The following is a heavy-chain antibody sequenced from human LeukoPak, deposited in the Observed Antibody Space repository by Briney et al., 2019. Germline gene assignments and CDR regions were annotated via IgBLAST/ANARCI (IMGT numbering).Heavy chain of an antibody. D-gene: IGHD3-10*01. Sequence: PGGSLRLSCAASGFTFSSYGMHWVRQAPGKGREWVAVISYDGSNKYYADSVKGRFTISRDNSKNTLYLQMNSLRAEDTAVYYCAKFRSTMVRGAIDYWGQGTLVTVSS. J-gene: IGHJ4*02. V-gene: IGHV3-30*18. CDR1: GFTFSSYG. CDR2: ISYDGSNK. CDR3: AKFRSTMVRGAIDY.